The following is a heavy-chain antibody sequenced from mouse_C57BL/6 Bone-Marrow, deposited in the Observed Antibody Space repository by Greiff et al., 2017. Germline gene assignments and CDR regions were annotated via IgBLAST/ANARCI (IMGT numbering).Heavy chain of an antibody. Sequence: VQLHQPGAELVRPGTSVKLSCKASGYTFTSYWMHWVKQRPGQGLEWIGVIDPSDSYTNYNQKFKGKATLTVDTSSSTAYLQLSSLTSEDSAVYYCEPIYYDYTYDYWGQGTTLTVSS. CDR3: EPIYYDYTYDY. CDR2: IDPSDSYT. CDR1: GYTFTSYW. V-gene: IGHV1-59*01. J-gene: IGHJ2*01. D-gene: IGHD2-4*01.